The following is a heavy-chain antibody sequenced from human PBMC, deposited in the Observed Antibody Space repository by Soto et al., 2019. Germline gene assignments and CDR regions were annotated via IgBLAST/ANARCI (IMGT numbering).Heavy chain of an antibody. CDR2: ISYDGNKK. J-gene: IGHJ4*02. CDR1: GFTFIVYG. V-gene: IGHV3-30*18. CDR3: AQEAPGGWHFFDT. D-gene: IGHD6-19*01. Sequence: PWGSLRLSCAASGFTFIVYGIHFFRHSPGKGLEWVADISYDGNKKYYTDSVKGRFTISRDNSKNTLYLQMNSLRTEDTALYYCAQEAPGGWHFFDTWGQGTLVTVSS.